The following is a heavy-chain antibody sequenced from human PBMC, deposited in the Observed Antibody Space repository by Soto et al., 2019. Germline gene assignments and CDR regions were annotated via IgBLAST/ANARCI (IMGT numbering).Heavy chain of an antibody. CDR1: GFTVSSYE. D-gene: IGHD2-15*01. CDR2: ISSSGSHL. CDR3: AREVKPEGGPDGFDI. Sequence: PGGSLRLSCAASGFTVSSYEMNWVRQAPGKGLQWVSAISSSGSHLYYADSVKGRFTISRDNAKNSLYLQMNSLRAEDTAVYFCAREVKPEGGPDGFDIWGQGTKVTVSS. V-gene: IGHV3-21*01. J-gene: IGHJ3*02.